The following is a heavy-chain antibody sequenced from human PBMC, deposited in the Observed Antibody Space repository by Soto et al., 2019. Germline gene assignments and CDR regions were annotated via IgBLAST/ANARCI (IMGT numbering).Heavy chain of an antibody. CDR1: GYSFTSYW. CDR3: ARNAYYDFWSGYPQGYYYYGMDV. J-gene: IGHJ6*02. Sequence: EVQLVQSGAEVKKPGESLKISCKGSGYSFTSYWIGWVRQMPGKGLEWMGIIYPGDSDTRYSPSFQGQVTISADKSISTAYLQWSSLKASDTAMYYCARNAYYDFWSGYPQGYYYYGMDVWGQGTTVTVSS. V-gene: IGHV5-51*01. CDR2: IYPGDSDT. D-gene: IGHD3-3*01.